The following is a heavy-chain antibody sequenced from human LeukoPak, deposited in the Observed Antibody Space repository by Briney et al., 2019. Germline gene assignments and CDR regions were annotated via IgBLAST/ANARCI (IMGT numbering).Heavy chain of an antibody. V-gene: IGHV4-34*01. CDR2: INHSGST. CDR1: GGSFSGYY. CDR3: ARGGGSSWIWFDP. D-gene: IGHD6-13*01. J-gene: IGHJ5*02. Sequence: AETLSLTCAVYGGSFSGYYWSWIRQPPGKGLEWIGEINHSGSTNYNPSLKSRITIAVDTSKNQLSLKLSSGTAADTAVYYCARGGGSSWIWFDPWGQGTLVTVCS.